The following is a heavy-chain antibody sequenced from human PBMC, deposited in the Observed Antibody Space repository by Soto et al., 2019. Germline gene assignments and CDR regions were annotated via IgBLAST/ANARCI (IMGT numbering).Heavy chain of an antibody. CDR1: GDSVSSNSAA. CDR3: ARGMDYYDSSGYYSRDYYGMDV. V-gene: IGHV6-1*01. J-gene: IGHJ6*02. D-gene: IGHD3-22*01. Sequence: SQPLSLTCAISGDSVSSNSAAWNWIRQSPSRGLEWLGRTYYRSKWYNDYAVSVKSRITINPDTSKNQFSLKLSSVTAADTAVYYCARGMDYYDSSGYYSRDYYGMDVWGQGTTVTVSS. CDR2: TYYRSKWYN.